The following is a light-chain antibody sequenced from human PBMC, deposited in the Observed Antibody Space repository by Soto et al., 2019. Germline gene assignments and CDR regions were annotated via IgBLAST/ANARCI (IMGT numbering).Light chain of an antibody. Sequence: PGERVTLSCRASQSVSINLAWYQQKPGQAPRLLIYDASNRPTGIPARFTGSGSGTDFNLTISSLEPEDFAVYYCQQRSNWPSITFGQGTRLEI. CDR2: DAS. CDR1: QSVSIN. CDR3: QQRSNWPSIT. V-gene: IGKV3-11*01. J-gene: IGKJ5*01.